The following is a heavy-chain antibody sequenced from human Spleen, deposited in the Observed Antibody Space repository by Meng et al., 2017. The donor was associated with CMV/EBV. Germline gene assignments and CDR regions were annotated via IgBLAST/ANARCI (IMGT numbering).Heavy chain of an antibody. CDR3: ARRILYFDY. CDR1: GFILSSNA. J-gene: IGHJ4*02. CDR2: INHSGST. D-gene: IGHD2-15*01. Sequence: GSLRLSCAASGFILSSNAMSWVRQAPGKGLEWIGEINHSGSTNYNPSLKSRVTISVDTSKNQFSLKLSSVTAADTAVYYCARRILYFDYWGQGSLVTVSS. V-gene: IGHV4-34*01.